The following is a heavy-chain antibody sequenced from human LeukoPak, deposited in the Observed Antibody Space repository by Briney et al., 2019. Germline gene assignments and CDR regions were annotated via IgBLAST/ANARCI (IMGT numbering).Heavy chain of an antibody. CDR2: IIPTFYTA. J-gene: IGHJ4*02. V-gene: IGHV1-69*05. CDR1: GATLSTYA. D-gene: IGHD2-2*01. CDR3: ASGLGYCSRTSCYFDY. Sequence: SVKVSCKASGATLSTYAISWVRQAPGQGLEWMGGIIPTFYTANYAQKFQGRVTITTDESTNTAYMELSSLRSEDTAVYYCASGLGYCSRTSCYFDYWGQGTLDTVSS.